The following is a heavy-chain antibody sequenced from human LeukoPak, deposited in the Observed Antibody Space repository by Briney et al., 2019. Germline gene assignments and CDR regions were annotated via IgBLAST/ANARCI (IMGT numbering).Heavy chain of an antibody. V-gene: IGHV2-5*02. Sequence: SGPTLVKPTQTLTLTCTFSGFSLSTSGVGVGWIRQPPGKALELLALIYWDDDKRYSPSLKSRLTITKDTSKNQVVLTMTNMDPVDTATYYCAHRRKYSNSWYYFDFWGQGTLVTVSS. CDR1: GFSLSTSGVG. D-gene: IGHD6-13*01. CDR3: AHRRKYSNSWYYFDF. CDR2: IYWDDDK. J-gene: IGHJ4*02.